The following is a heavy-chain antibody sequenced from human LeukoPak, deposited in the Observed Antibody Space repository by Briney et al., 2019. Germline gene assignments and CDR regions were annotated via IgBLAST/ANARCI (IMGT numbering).Heavy chain of an antibody. CDR2: IYSGGST. D-gene: IGHD5-18*01. V-gene: IGHV3-66*02. CDR1: GFTVSSNY. J-gene: IGHJ4*02. CDR3: VRVGYSYGYGDWNHFDY. Sequence: GSLRLSCAASGFTVSSNYMSWVRQAPGKGLGWVSIIYSGGSTYYADSVKGRFTISRDNSKNTLYLQMNSLRAEDTAVYFCVRVGYSYGYGDWNHFDYWGQGTLVTVSS.